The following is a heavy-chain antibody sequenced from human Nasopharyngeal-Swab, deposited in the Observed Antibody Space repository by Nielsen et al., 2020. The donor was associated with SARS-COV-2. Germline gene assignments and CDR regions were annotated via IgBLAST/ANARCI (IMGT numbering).Heavy chain of an antibody. CDR2: INPGGGST. J-gene: IGHJ6*03. CDR3: ARDISGYSYGGRYYYYYMDV. CDR1: GYTFTSYY. Sequence: ASVKVSCKASGYTFTSYYMHWVRQAPGQGLEWMGIINPGGGSTSYAQKFQGRVTMTRDTSTSTAYMELSSLRSEDTAVYYCARDISGYSYGGRYYYYYMDVWGKGTTVTVSS. V-gene: IGHV1-46*01. D-gene: IGHD5-18*01.